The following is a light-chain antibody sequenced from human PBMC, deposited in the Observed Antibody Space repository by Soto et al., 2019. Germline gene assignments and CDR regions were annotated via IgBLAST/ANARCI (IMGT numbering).Light chain of an antibody. CDR2: DAS. V-gene: IGKV1-5*01. CDR3: QQYDNYPLT. CDR1: QSISTW. Sequence: DIHVTQSPSSLSASVGDRVNITFRASQSISTWLAWYQQQPGRAPRLLIYDASTLQSGVPSTFSGSGSGTEFTLTISNLQPDDFATYYCQQYDNYPLTFGGGTKVDIK. J-gene: IGKJ4*01.